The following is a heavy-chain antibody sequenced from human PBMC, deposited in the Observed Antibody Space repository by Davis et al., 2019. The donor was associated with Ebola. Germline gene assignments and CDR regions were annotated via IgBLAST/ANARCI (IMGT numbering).Heavy chain of an antibody. CDR1: GYTLTELS. V-gene: IGHV1-24*01. D-gene: IGHD1-20*01. CDR3: ATETGISGIMPTGYYGMDV. J-gene: IGHJ6*04. CDR2: FDPEHGET. Sequence: ASVKVSCKVSGYTLTELSMHWVRQASGKGLEWMGGFDPEHGETIYAQRFQGRVTMTEDTATDTAYMELSSLRSEDTAVYYCATETGISGIMPTGYYGMDVWGKGTTVTVSS.